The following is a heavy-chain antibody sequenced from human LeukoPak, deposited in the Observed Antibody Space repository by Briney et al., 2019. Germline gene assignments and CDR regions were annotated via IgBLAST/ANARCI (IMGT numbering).Heavy chain of an antibody. V-gene: IGHV4-34*01. CDR1: GGSFSGYY. CDR3: AREGFYGSGRYFDF. J-gene: IGHJ4*02. D-gene: IGHD3-10*01. Sequence: SETLSLTCAVYGGSFSGYYWSWIRQPPGKGLEWIGEINHSGSANYNPSLKSRVTISVDTSKNQFSLKLSSLTAADTAIYYCAREGFYGSGRYFDFWGQGILVTVSS. CDR2: INHSGSA.